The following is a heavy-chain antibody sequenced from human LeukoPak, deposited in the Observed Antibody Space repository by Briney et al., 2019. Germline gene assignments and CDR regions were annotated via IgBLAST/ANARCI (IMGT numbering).Heavy chain of an antibody. CDR3: ARVRITGTGGVWFDP. Sequence: SETLSLTCTVSGDSINSYYWSWIRQPPGKGLECIGYIYYSGSTNYNPSLKSRVSISLVTSTNQVSLKLSSVTAADTAVYYCARVRITGTGGVWFDPWGQGTLVTVSS. J-gene: IGHJ5*02. CDR2: IYYSGST. V-gene: IGHV4-59*01. CDR1: GDSINSYY. D-gene: IGHD1-7*01.